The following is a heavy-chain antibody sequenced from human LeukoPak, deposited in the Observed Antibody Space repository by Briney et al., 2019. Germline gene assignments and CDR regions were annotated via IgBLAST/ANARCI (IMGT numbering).Heavy chain of an antibody. D-gene: IGHD3-16*01. J-gene: IGHJ4*02. Sequence: GGSLRLSCAASGFTFSTYNMNWVRQAPGKGLEWVSSITSTSSYMYYADSVKGRFTISRDNAKNSLYLQMNSLRAEDTAVYYCARDQGGVGYWGQGTLVTVSS. CDR2: ITSTSSYM. V-gene: IGHV3-21*01. CDR3: ARDQGGVGY. CDR1: GFTFSTYN.